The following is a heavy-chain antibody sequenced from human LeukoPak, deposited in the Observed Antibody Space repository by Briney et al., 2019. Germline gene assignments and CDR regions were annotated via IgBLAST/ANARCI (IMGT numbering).Heavy chain of an antibody. CDR3: AKVRGRATINFLDY. J-gene: IGHJ4*02. V-gene: IGHV3-33*06. D-gene: IGHD5-24*01. Sequence: GGSLRLSCAASGFTFSSYGMHWVRQAPGKGLEWVAVIWYDGSNKYYADSVKGRFTISRDNYKNTLYLQMNSLRAEDTAVYYCAKVRGRATINFLDYWGQGTLVTVSS. CDR1: GFTFSSYG. CDR2: IWYDGSNK.